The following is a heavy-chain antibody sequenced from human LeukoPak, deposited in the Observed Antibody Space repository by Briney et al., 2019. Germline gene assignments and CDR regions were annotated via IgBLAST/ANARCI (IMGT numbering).Heavy chain of an antibody. J-gene: IGHJ5*02. CDR3: ARVERQLWLRYPSYWFDP. Sequence: SETLSLTCTVSGYSISSGYYWGWIRQPPGKGLEWIGYIHYSGSTNYNPSLKSRVTISIDTSKNQLSLKLSSVIAADTAVYYCARVERQLWLRYPSYWFDPWGQGTLVTVSS. CDR2: IHYSGST. CDR1: GYSISSGYY. D-gene: IGHD5-18*01. V-gene: IGHV4-61*01.